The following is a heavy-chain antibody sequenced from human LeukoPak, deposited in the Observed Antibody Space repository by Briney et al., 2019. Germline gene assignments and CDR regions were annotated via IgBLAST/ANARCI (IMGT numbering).Heavy chain of an antibody. CDR3: ARDLTYYYDTPAWFDP. CDR1: GFTFSDYY. CDR2: ISSSGSTI. V-gene: IGHV3-11*01. Sequence: PGGSLRLSCAASGFTFSDYYMSWIRQAPGKGLEWVSYISSSGSTICYADSVEGRFTISRDNAKNSLYLQMNSLRAEDTAVYYCARDLTYYYDTPAWFDPWGQGTLVTVSS. D-gene: IGHD3-22*01. J-gene: IGHJ5*02.